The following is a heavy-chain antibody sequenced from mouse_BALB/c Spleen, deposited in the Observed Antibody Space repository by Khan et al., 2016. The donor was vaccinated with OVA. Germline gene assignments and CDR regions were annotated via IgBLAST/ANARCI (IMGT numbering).Heavy chain of an antibody. CDR1: GFTFSNFG. V-gene: IGHV5-17*02. J-gene: IGHJ3*01. Sequence: EVNLVESGGGLVQPGGSRKLSCAASGFTFSNFGMHWIRQAPEKGLEWVAYISSDSITLYYADTMKGRFTISRDKPRNTLFLQMTSLRSEDTAMYYCARAICAWFAYGGQGTLVTVSA. CDR3: ARAICAWFAY. CDR2: ISSDSITL.